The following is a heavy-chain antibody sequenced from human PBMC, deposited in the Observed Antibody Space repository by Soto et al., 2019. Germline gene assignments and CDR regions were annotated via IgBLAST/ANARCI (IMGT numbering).Heavy chain of an antibody. CDR1: GFNFKNYG. CDR3: ANSRNYDFWSGYYLFDY. D-gene: IGHD3-3*01. CDR2: ISGSGSET. V-gene: IGHV3-23*01. J-gene: IGHJ4*02. Sequence: PGGSLRLSCATSGFNFKNYGMSWVRLAPGQGLEWVSAISGSGSETYYADSVKGRFTITRDNSKETLFLQMNSLRAEDTAVYYCANSRNYDFWSGYYLFDYWGQGTLVTVSS.